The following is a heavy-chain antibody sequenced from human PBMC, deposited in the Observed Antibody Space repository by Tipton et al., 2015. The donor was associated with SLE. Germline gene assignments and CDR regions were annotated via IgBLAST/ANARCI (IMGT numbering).Heavy chain of an antibody. D-gene: IGHD1-14*01. CDR3: ARDSTLVANRPNWYFDL. J-gene: IGHJ2*01. CDR2: INKDGSST. Sequence: SLRLSCAASGFTFSDYWMYWVRQGPGEGLAWVSRINKDGSSTANTDPVKGRFTISRDNAKNMVYLEMDGLRSEDAAIYYCARDSTLVANRPNWYFDLWGRGTLVIVSS. V-gene: IGHV3-74*01. CDR1: GFTFSDYW.